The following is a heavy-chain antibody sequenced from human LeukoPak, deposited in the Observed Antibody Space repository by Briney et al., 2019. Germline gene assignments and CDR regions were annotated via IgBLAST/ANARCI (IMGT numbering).Heavy chain of an antibody. J-gene: IGHJ3*02. CDR2: INWNGDST. Sequence: GGSLRLSCAASGFTFDDYGMSWVRQAPGKGLEWVSGINWNGDSTSYADSVKGRFTISRDNAKNSLYLQMNSLRAEDTALYYCARAMGVAGNLNDAFDIWGQGTMVTVSS. CDR3: ARAMGVAGNLNDAFDI. V-gene: IGHV3-20*04. D-gene: IGHD6-19*01. CDR1: GFTFDDYG.